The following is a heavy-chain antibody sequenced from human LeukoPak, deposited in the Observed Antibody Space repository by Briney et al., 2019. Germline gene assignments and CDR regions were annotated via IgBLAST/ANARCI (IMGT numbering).Heavy chain of an antibody. J-gene: IGHJ1*01. V-gene: IGHV1-69*05. D-gene: IGHD3-22*01. CDR1: GGTFSSYA. CDR2: IIPIFGTA. Sequence: SVKVSCKASGGTFSSYAISWVRQAPGQGLEWMGGIIPIFGTANYAQKFQGRVTITTDESTSTAYMELSSLRSEDTAVYFCARAPHYYDSSSPFQHWGQGTLVTVSS. CDR3: ARAPHYYDSSSPFQH.